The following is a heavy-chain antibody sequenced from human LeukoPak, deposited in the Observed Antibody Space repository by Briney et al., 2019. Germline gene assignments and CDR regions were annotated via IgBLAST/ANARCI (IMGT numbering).Heavy chain of an antibody. CDR1: GGSISSSSYY. CDR3: ARSADMDV. Sequence: SETLSLTCTVSGGSISSSSYYWGWIRQPPGKGLEWIGSIYYSGSTYYNPSLKSRVTISVDTSKNQFSLQLNSVTPEDTAVYYCARSADMDVWGQGTTVTVSS. V-gene: IGHV4-39*01. CDR2: IYYSGST. J-gene: IGHJ6*02.